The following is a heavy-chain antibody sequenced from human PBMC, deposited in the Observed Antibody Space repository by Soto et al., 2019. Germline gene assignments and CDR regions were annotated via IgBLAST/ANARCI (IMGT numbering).Heavy chain of an antibody. J-gene: IGHJ2*01. D-gene: IGHD3-10*01. CDR2: IIPIFGTA. Sequence: QVQLVQSGAEVKKPGSSVKVSCKASGGTFSSYAISWVRQAPGQGLEWMGGIIPIFGTANYAQKFQGRVTITADESTSTAYMEMSSLRSEDTAVYYCARSGGPRDGSSGDWYFDLWGRGNLVTVSS. CDR1: GGTFSSYA. CDR3: ARSGGPRDGSSGDWYFDL. V-gene: IGHV1-69*01.